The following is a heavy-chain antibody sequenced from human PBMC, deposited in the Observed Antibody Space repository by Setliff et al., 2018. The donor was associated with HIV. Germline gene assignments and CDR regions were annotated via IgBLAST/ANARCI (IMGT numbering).Heavy chain of an antibody. J-gene: IGHJ4*02. CDR2: IYYSGTT. V-gene: IGHV4-59*11. CDR1: GGSISNQY. D-gene: IGHD6-6*01. Sequence: SETLSLTCTVSGGSISNQYWSWIRQRQGKGLEWIGYIYYSGTTHYNPSLKRRVAMSVDTSKNQFSLDLTSVTPADTAVYYCARLRVSSSSQTFDHWGQGILVTVSS. CDR3: ARLRVSSSSQTFDH.